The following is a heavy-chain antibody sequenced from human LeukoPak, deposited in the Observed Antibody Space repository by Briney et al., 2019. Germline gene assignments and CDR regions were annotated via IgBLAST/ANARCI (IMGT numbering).Heavy chain of an antibody. CDR3: ARVGYSSSWVDH. CDR1: GGSISCGGYS. J-gene: IGHJ4*01. CDR2: IYYSGCT. Sequence: SQTLSLTCTVSGGSISCGGYSWSWIRQPPGEGLEWIGYIYYSGCTYYSPSLKSRVTISLDTSKNQLFLKLNSVTGADTAVYYCARVGYSSSWVDHTGHRTLVTASS. V-gene: IGHV4-31*03. D-gene: IGHD6-13*01.